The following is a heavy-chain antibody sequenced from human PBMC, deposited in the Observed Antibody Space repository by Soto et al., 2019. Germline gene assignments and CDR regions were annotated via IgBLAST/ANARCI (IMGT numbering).Heavy chain of an antibody. J-gene: IGHJ6*03. CDR2: ISGSGGST. CDR3: AKMTPSYYYYYVDV. CDR1: WFSFYRVS. Sequence: GGSLTLSWATPWFSFYRVSLRWVRPAPGKGLEWVSAISGSGGSTYYADSVKGRFTISRDNSKNTLYLQMNSLRAEDTAVYYCAKMTPSYYYYYVDVWGKGTTVTVSS. V-gene: IGHV3-23*01.